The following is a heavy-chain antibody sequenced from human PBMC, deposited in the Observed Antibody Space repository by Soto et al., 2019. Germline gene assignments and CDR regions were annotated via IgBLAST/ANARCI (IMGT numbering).Heavy chain of an antibody. J-gene: IGHJ4*02. CDR3: AHNNYYGSGSVY. Sequence: QITLKESGPTLVKPTQTLTLTCAFSGFSLNTRGVGVGWIRQPPGKALEWLALIYWDNDKRYSPSLKSRLTITKDTPKNHAVLMMTDMDPVDTATYYCAHNNYYGSGSVYWGQGTLVTVSS. D-gene: IGHD3-10*01. CDR1: GFSLNTRGVG. V-gene: IGHV2-5*02. CDR2: IYWDNDK.